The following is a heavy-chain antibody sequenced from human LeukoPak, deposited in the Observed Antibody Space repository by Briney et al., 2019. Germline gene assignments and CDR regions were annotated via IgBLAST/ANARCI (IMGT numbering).Heavy chain of an antibody. CDR3: ASKEYYYYGMDV. Sequence: SGTLSLTCAVSGGSSSSSNWWNWVRPPPGKGLERIGEIDHSGRTNYNPSLKSRVTISVDKSKNQISLKLSSVTAADTAVYYCASKEYYYYGMDVWGQGTTVTVSS. CDR2: IDHSGRT. V-gene: IGHV4-4*02. CDR1: GGSSSSSNW. J-gene: IGHJ6*01.